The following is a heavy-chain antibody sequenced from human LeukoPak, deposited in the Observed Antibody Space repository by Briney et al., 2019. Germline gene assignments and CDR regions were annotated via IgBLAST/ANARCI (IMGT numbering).Heavy chain of an antibody. D-gene: IGHD3-9*01. Sequence: PGGSLRLSCAASGFTFSSYAMSWVRQAPRKRLGWVSALSGSGVSTYYADSLKSRFTLSRDNSKNTLYLQMNSLRAEDTAVYYCAKDRGYGYDILTGYYPDDAFDIWGQGTMVIVSS. CDR2: LSGSGVST. V-gene: IGHV3-23*01. J-gene: IGHJ3*02. CDR1: GFTFSSYA. CDR3: AKDRGYGYDILTGYYPDDAFDI.